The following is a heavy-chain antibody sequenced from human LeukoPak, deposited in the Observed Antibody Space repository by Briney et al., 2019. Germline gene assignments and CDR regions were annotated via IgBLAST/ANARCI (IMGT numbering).Heavy chain of an antibody. V-gene: IGHV4-4*07. J-gene: IGHJ5*02. CDR1: GGSINNYY. CDR3: TREPSP. Sequence: SGTLSLTCTVSGGSINNYYWSWIRQPAGEGLEWIGRIYSSGSASYNPSLKSRVTLSGDTSKNQLSLKLRYVTAADTAVYYCTREPSPWGQGTLVTVSS. CDR2: IYSSGSA.